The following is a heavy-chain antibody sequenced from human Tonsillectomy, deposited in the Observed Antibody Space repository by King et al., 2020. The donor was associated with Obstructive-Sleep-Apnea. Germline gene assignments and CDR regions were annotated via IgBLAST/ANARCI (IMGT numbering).Heavy chain of an antibody. Sequence: QVQLVESGAEVKKPGASVKVSCKASGYTFTNYEINWVRQATGQGLEWMGWMNPNSGNTGYAQNFQGRVTMTRNTSISTAYMELSSLTSEDTAVYYCAGGRSYSYYFDYWGQGTLVTVSS. CDR3: AGGRSYSYYFDY. CDR2: MNPNSGNT. D-gene: IGHD1-26*01. V-gene: IGHV1-8*01. J-gene: IGHJ4*02. CDR1: GYTFTNYE.